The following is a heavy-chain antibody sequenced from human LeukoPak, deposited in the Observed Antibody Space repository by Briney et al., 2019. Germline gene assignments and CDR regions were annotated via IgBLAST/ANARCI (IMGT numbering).Heavy chain of an antibody. Sequence: SRTLSLTCTVSGGSLSSGRYYWRWLPQPAGRGGEGLGRIYTSGSTNYNPSLKSRVIISVHTSNNQFSLKLSSVPAADAAVYYCAKSSGSWEGFDYWGQGTLVTVSS. V-gene: IGHV4-61*02. CDR3: AKSSGSWEGFDY. D-gene: IGHD1-26*01. CDR2: IYTSGST. CDR1: GGSLSSGRYY. J-gene: IGHJ4*02.